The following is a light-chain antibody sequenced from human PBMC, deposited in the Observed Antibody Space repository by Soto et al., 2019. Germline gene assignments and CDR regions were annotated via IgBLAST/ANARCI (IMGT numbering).Light chain of an antibody. CDR2: GAS. J-gene: IGKJ2*01. Sequence: EIVMTQSPATLSVSPGERATLSCRASQSVSSNLAWYQQKPGQAPRLLIYGASTRATGIPARFSGSGSATEFTLTISSLQSEDFAVYNCQQYNNWPPYTFGQGTKLESK. CDR3: QQYNNWPPYT. CDR1: QSVSSN. V-gene: IGKV3-15*01.